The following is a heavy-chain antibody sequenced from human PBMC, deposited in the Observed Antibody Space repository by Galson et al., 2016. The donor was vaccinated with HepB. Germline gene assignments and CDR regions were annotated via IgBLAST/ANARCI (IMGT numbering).Heavy chain of an antibody. CDR3: ARMVPVVGLDC. CDR2: TSYDGSNK. V-gene: IGHV3-30-3*01. J-gene: IGHJ4*02. CDR1: GFTFSSFA. D-gene: IGHD4-23*01. Sequence: SLRLSCAASGFTFSSFAMHWVRQAPGKELEWVAVTSYDGSNKYYADSVRGRFTISRDNSKNTLYLQMNSLRAEDTTVYYCARMVPVVGLDCWGQGTLVTVSS.